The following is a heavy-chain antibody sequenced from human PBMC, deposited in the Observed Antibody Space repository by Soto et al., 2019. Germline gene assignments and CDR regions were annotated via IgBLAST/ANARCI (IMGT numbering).Heavy chain of an antibody. CDR1: GFTFSSYG. CDR2: IWYDGSNK. D-gene: IGHD3-3*01. J-gene: IGHJ6*02. Sequence: GESLKISCAASGFTFSSYGMHWVRQAPGKGLEWVAVIWYDGSNKYYADSVKGRFTISRDNSKNTLYLQMNSLRAEDTAVYYCARGSDFWSGFQDTSYYYGMDVWGQGTTVTVSS. V-gene: IGHV3-33*01. CDR3: ARGSDFWSGFQDTSYYYGMDV.